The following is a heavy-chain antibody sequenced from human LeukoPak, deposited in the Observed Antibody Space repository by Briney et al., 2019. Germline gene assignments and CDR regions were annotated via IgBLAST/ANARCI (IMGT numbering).Heavy chain of an antibody. CDR3: EIYTGYDSF. CDR2: MSPDSGYT. Sequence: ASVKVSCKASGYTFTSYDINWVRQATGQGLEWMGWMSPDSGYTGYAQTFQGRVTLTRNTSVSTAFMELSSLRSEDTAVYYCEIYTGYDSFWGQGTLVTVSP. V-gene: IGHV1-8*01. CDR1: GYTFTSYD. D-gene: IGHD5-12*01. J-gene: IGHJ4*02.